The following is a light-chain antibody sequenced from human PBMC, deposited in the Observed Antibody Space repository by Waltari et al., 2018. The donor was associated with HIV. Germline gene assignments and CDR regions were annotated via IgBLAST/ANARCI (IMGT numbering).Light chain of an antibody. CDR1: TSNIGNNF. J-gene: IGLJ2*01. V-gene: IGLV1-51*01. Sequence: QSVLTQPPAVSAAPGQKVTISCSGTTSNIGNNFVCWYQKLPGTAPKLLIFDNHKRPSGFSYRFSASKSATSATLDITGLHTGDEAEYYCGTWDTSLNAGVFGGGTKVSVL. CDR2: DNH. CDR3: GTWDTSLNAGV.